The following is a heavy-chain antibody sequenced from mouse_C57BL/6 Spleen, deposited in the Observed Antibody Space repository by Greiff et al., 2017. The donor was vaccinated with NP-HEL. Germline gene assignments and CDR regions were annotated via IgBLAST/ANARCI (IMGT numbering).Heavy chain of an antibody. CDR1: GFTFSSYG. Sequence: DVMLVESGGDLVKPGGSLKLSCAASGFTFSSYGMSWVRQTPDKRLEWVATISSGGSYTYYPDSVKGRFTISRDNAKNTLYLQMSSLKSEDTAMYYCARQEALLPRYGGFAYWGQGTLVTVSA. CDR2: ISSGGSYT. D-gene: IGHD1-1*01. CDR3: ARQEALLPRYGGFAY. J-gene: IGHJ3*01. V-gene: IGHV5-6*02.